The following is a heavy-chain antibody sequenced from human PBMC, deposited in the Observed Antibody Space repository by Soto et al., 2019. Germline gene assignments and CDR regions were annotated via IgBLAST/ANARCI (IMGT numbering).Heavy chain of an antibody. D-gene: IGHD3-16*01. J-gene: IGHJ5*02. CDR2: IYYSGST. Sequence: QVQLQESGPGLVKPSQTLSLTCTVSGGSISSGGYYWSWIRQHPGKGLEWIGHIYYSGSTYYNPPIKRRVTISVDTSKNQFCLKVSSVAAADTAVYYCARDKLVTRGEGAFIGWFDPWGQGTLVTVSS. CDR1: GGSISSGGYY. V-gene: IGHV4-31*03. CDR3: ARDKLVTRGEGAFIGWFDP.